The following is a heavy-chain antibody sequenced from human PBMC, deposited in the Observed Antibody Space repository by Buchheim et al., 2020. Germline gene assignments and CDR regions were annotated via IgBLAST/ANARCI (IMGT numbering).Heavy chain of an antibody. CDR1: GFTFSSYS. J-gene: IGHJ4*02. V-gene: IGHV3-48*04. D-gene: IGHD5-24*01. CDR2: ISSSGNSI. Sequence: EVQLVESGGGLVQPGGSLRLSCAASGFTFSSYSMNWVRQAPGKGLEWISYISSSGNSIYYADSVKGRFTISRDNAKNSLFLQMNSLRAEDTAVYYCARDHDAYSGIFDSWDQGTL. CDR3: ARDHDAYSGIFDS.